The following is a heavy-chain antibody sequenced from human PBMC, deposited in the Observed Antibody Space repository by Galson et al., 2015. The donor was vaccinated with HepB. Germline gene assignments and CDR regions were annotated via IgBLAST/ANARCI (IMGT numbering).Heavy chain of an antibody. Sequence: QSGAEVKKPGESLKIPCKGSGYSFTSYWIGWVRQMPGKGLEWMGIIYPGDSDTRYSPSFQGQVTISADKSISTAYLQWSSLKASDTAMYYCARRARVVVAARENWFDPWGQGTLVTVSS. CDR1: GYSFTSYW. J-gene: IGHJ5*02. V-gene: IGHV5-51*01. CDR2: IYPGDSDT. CDR3: ARRARVVVAARENWFDP. D-gene: IGHD2-15*01.